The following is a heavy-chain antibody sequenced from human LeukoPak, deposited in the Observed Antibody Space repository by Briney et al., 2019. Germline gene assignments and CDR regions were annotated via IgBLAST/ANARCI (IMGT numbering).Heavy chain of an antibody. CDR1: GYTFTSYD. CDR3: ARSYYDFWSGPYTLDY. J-gene: IGHJ4*02. V-gene: IGHV1-8*03. Sequence: GASVKVSCKASGYTFTSYDINWVRQATGQGLEWMGWMNPNSGNTGYAQKFQGRVTITRNTSISTAYMELSSLRSEDTAVYYCARSYYDFWSGPYTLDYWGQGTLVTVSS. D-gene: IGHD3-3*01. CDR2: MNPNSGNT.